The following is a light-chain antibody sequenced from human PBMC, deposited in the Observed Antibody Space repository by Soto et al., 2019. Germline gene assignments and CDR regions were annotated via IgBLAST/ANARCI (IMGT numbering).Light chain of an antibody. Sequence: DIQMTQSPSSLSASVGDRVTITCRASQDISVYLAWYQQKPGKVPKLRIYSASTVESGVPSRFSGSGSGTDFTLTISSLQPEDVAAYYCQKFNTAPLTFGQGTRLEIK. CDR2: SAS. J-gene: IGKJ5*01. CDR1: QDISVY. V-gene: IGKV1-27*01. CDR3: QKFNTAPLT.